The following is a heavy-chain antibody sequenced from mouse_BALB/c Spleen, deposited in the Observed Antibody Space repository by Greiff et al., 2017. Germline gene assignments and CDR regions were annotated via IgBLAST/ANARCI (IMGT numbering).Heavy chain of an antibody. CDR3: ARQMADGVVATENAY. D-gene: IGHD1-1*01. Sequence: EVMLVESGGGLVKPGGSLKLSCAASGFTFSSYAMSWVRQTPEKRLEWVATISSGGSYTYYPDSVKGRFTISRDNAKNTLYLQMSSLRSEDTAMYYCARQMADGVVATENAYWGQGTLVTVSA. CDR1: GFTFSSYA. J-gene: IGHJ3*01. CDR2: ISSGGSYT. V-gene: IGHV5-9-3*01.